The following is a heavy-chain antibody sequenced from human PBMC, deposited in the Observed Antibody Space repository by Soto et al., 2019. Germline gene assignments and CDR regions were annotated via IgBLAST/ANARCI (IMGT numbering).Heavy chain of an antibody. CDR1: GFTFSTYA. V-gene: IGHV3-23*01. Sequence: GGSLRLSCAASGFTFSTYAMIWVRQAPGKGLEWVSVITGSGGSTYYADSVKGRFTITKDTYKNQVVLTMTNMDPVDTATYYCGHRRWQDSGYYSPVDYWGQGTLVTVSS. J-gene: IGHJ4*02. D-gene: IGHD5-12*01. CDR2: ITGSGGST. CDR3: GHRRWQDSGYYSPVDY.